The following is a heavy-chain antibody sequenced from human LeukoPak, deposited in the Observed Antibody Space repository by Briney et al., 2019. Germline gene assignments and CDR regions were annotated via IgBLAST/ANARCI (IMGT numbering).Heavy chain of an antibody. CDR3: ARQKAVAGTSYYFDY. CDR1: GGSISSYY. CDR2: IYYSGST. V-gene: IGHV4-59*08. Sequence: SETLSLTCTVSGGSISSYYWSWIRQPLGKGLEWIGYIYYSGSTNYNPSLKSRVTISVDTSKNQFSLKLSSVTAADTAVYYCARQKAVAGTSYYFDYWGQGTLVTVSS. D-gene: IGHD6-19*01. J-gene: IGHJ4*02.